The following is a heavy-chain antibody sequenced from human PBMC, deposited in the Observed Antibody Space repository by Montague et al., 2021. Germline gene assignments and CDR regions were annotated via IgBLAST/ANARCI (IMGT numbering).Heavy chain of an antibody. CDR2: INHSRKT. CDR3: AVTNPYCYYCMDG. V-gene: IGHV4-59*01. J-gene: IGHJ6*02. Sequence: SETLSLTCSVYGASFSDYYWSWIRQPPGKGLEWIGYINHSRKTNYNPSLKSRVTISVDSSKNQFSLKLSSVTAADTAFYYCAVTNPYCYYCMDGWGQGTVVTVSS. CDR1: GASFSDYY. D-gene: IGHD3-3*01.